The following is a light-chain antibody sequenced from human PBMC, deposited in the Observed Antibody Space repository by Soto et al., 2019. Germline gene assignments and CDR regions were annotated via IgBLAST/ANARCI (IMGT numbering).Light chain of an antibody. CDR1: SSDVGGYNY. V-gene: IGLV2-14*01. CDR2: DVN. J-gene: IGLJ1*01. Sequence: QSALTQPASVSGSPGQSITISCTGTSSDVGGYNYVSWYQQHPGKAPKLMIYDVNNRPSGVSDRFSGSKAGNTASLTISGLQAEDEDDYFCSSYTSSNTLYVLGAGTKLTVL. CDR3: SSYTSSNTLYV.